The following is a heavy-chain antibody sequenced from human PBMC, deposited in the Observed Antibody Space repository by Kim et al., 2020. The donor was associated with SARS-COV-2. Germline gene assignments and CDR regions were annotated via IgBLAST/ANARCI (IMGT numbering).Heavy chain of an antibody. CDR3: ARGTVSFHYYYGMDV. D-gene: IGHD4-4*01. CDR1: GFTFSSYE. CDR2: ISGSGSTI. J-gene: IGHJ6*02. Sequence: GGSLRLSCAASGFTFSSYEMNWVRQAPGKGLEWISCISGSGSTIYYADSVKGRFTISRDNAKNSLYLQMNSLRAEDTAVYYCARGTVSFHYYYGMDVWGQGTTVTVSS. V-gene: IGHV3-48*03.